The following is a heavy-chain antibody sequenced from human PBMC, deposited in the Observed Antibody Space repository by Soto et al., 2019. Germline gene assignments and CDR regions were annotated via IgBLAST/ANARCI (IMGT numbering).Heavy chain of an antibody. Sequence: PGGSLRLSCAASGFTFSNAWMSWVRQAPGKGLEWVGRIKSKTDDGATDYAAPVKGRFTISRDDSENTLYLQMNNLKIEDTAVYYCATENWGGFDYWGQGTLVTVSS. CDR3: ATENWGGFDY. CDR2: IKSKTDDGAT. CDR1: GFTFSNAW. J-gene: IGHJ4*02. D-gene: IGHD3-16*01. V-gene: IGHV3-15*01.